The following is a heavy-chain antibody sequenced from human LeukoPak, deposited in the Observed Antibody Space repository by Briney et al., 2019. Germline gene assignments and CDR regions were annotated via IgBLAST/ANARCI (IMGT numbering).Heavy chain of an antibody. Sequence: GGSLRLSCAASGFTFSNYAMSWVRQAPGKGLEWVSAISGSGGSTYYADSVKGRFTISRDNSKNTLYVQMNSLRAEDTAVYYCANSGDWRSSSGYIACLDWFDPWGQGTLVTVSS. J-gene: IGHJ5*02. V-gene: IGHV3-23*01. CDR2: ISGSGGST. D-gene: IGHD2-2*02. CDR1: GFTFSNYA. CDR3: ANSGDWRSSSGYIACLDWFDP.